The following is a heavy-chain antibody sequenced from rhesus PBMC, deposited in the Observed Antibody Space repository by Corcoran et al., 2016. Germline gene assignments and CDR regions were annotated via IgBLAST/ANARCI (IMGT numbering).Heavy chain of an antibody. J-gene: IGHJ2*01. D-gene: IGHD1-26*01. CDR2: ISVSGGGT. CDR1: GGSISSNY. V-gene: IGHV4-173*01. Sequence: QLQLQESGPGLVKPSETLSLTCAVSGGSISSNYWSRIRQPPGKGLEWIGRISVSGGGTNYNPSHKSRVTISTDTSKNQFSLKLSSVTAADTAVYYCARDWAYNWNYGYFDLWGPGTPITISS. CDR3: ARDWAYNWNYGYFDL.